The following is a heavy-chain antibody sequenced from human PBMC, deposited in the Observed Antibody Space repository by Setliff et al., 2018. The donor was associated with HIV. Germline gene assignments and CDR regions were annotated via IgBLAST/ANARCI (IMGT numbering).Heavy chain of an antibody. CDR1: GGSISTYY. Sequence: SETLSLTCTVSGGSISTYYWSWIRQSPGKGLEWIGYIYYNGNTNYNPTLNSRGTISVDTSKNQFSLKLTSVTAADTAVYYCARHAGRENQLPHTYYYYMDVWGKGATVTVSS. CDR2: IYYNGNT. J-gene: IGHJ6*03. V-gene: IGHV4-59*01. CDR3: ARHAGRENQLPHTYYYYMDV. D-gene: IGHD2-2*01.